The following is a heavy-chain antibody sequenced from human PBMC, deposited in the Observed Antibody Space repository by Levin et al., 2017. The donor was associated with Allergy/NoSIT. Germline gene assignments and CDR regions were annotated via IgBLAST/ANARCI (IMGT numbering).Heavy chain of an antibody. CDR2: ISSSSSYI. Sequence: GGSLRLSFAASGFIFSSYSMNWVRQAPGKGLEWVSSISSSSSYIYYADAVKGRFTISRDNAKNSVYLQMNSLRAEDTAVYYCASGISSSGYYYMDVWGKGTTVTVSS. D-gene: IGHD6-13*01. J-gene: IGHJ6*03. CDR1: GFIFSSYS. CDR3: ASGISSSGYYYMDV. V-gene: IGHV3-21*01.